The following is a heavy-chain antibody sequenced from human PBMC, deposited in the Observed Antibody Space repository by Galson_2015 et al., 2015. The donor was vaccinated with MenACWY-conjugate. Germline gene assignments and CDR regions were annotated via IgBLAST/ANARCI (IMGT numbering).Heavy chain of an antibody. CDR2: ISGSGDGT. D-gene: IGHD3-10*01. V-gene: IGHV3-23*01. CDR1: GFTFSSYA. CDR3: AKGSRSTGYYFDF. J-gene: IGHJ4*02. Sequence: SLRLSCAASGFTFSSYAMSWVRQAPGKGLEWVSGISGSGDGTYYADSVKGRFTISRDNSKNTLYLQMNSLGAEDTAVYYCAKGSRSTGYYFDFWGQGILVTVSS.